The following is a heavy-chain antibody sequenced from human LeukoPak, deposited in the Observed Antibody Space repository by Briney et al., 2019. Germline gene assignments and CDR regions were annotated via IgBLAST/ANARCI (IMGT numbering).Heavy chain of an antibody. CDR2: ISGSGGST. V-gene: IGHV3-23*01. J-gene: IGHJ4*02. Sequence: GGSLRLSCAASGFTFSSYAMTWVRQAPGKGLEWVSAISGSGGSTCYADSVKGRFTISRDNSKNTLYLQMNSLRAEDTAVYYCAKLVDIDILTGYLYYLDYWGQGTLVTVSS. CDR3: AKLVDIDILTGYLYYLDY. CDR1: GFTFSSYA. D-gene: IGHD3-9*01.